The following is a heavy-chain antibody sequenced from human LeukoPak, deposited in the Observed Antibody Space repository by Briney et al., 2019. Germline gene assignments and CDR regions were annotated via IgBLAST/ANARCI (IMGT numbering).Heavy chain of an antibody. CDR3: ARGRIVVVPAASMSYYYYMDV. J-gene: IGHJ6*03. D-gene: IGHD2-2*01. CDR2: IYYSGST. Sequence: PSETLSLTCTVSGGSISSSSYYWGWIRQPPGKGLEWIGSIYYSGSTYYNPSLKSRVTISVDTSKNQFSLKLSSVTAADTAVYYCARGRIVVVPAASMSYYYYMDVWGKGTTVTVSS. CDR1: GGSISSSSYY. V-gene: IGHV4-39*07.